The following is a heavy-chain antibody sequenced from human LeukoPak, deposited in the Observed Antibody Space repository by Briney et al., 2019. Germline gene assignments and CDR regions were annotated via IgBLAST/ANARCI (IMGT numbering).Heavy chain of an antibody. D-gene: IGHD3-22*01. CDR1: GGSISSSSYY. J-gene: IGHJ6*03. CDR2: IYYSGST. Sequence: ETLSLTCTVSGGSISSSSYYWGWIRQPPGKGLEWIGSIYYSGSTYYNPSLKSRVTISVDTSKNQFSLKLSSVTAADTAVYYCARSPGDYDSSGYYRYYYYYYYMDVWGKGTTVTVSS. V-gene: IGHV4-39*01. CDR3: ARSPGDYDSSGYYRYYYYYYYMDV.